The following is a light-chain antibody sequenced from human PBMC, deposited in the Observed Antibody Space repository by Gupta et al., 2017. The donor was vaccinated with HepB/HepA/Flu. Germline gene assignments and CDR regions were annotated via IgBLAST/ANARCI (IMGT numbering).Light chain of an antibody. CDR3: AAWDDSLNGYV. V-gene: IGLV1-44*01. Sequence: QSVLTQPPSASGTPAQRVTISCSGSSSNIGSNTVNWYQQLPGTAPNLLIYNNNQRPSGVPDRFSGSKSGTSASLAISGLQSEDEADYYCAAWDDSLNGYVFGTGTKVTVL. CDR1: SSNIGSNT. CDR2: NNN. J-gene: IGLJ1*01.